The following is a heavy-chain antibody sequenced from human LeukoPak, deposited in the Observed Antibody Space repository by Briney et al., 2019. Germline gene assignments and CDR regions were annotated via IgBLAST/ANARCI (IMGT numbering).Heavy chain of an antibody. Sequence: PSETLSLTCAVYGGSFSGYYWSWIRQPPGKGLEWIGEINHSGGTNYNPSLKSRVTISVDKSKNQFSLKLSSVTAADTAVYYCARPYLRGTVVNNWFDPWGQGTLVTVSS. CDR2: INHSGGT. CDR3: ARPYLRGTVVNNWFDP. J-gene: IGHJ5*02. D-gene: IGHD4-23*01. CDR1: GGSFSGYY. V-gene: IGHV4-34*01.